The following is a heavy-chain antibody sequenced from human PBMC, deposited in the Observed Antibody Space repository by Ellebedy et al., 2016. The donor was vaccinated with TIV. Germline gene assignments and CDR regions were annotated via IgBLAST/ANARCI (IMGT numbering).Heavy chain of an antibody. V-gene: IGHV3-7*01. D-gene: IGHD4-17*01. Sequence: GGSLRLSCAASGFSFSSYWMTWVRQAPGKGLEWVANIRQDGSEKFYVESVKGRFTISRDNAKNSLYLQMNSLRAEDTAVYYCATDGSFGDYLSPTHAFVIWGQGTMVTVSS. CDR2: IRQDGSEK. CDR1: GFSFSSYW. J-gene: IGHJ3*02. CDR3: ATDGSFGDYLSPTHAFVI.